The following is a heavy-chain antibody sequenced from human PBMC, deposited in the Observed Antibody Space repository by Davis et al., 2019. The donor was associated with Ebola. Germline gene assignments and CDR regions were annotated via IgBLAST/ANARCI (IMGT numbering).Heavy chain of an antibody. D-gene: IGHD3-9*01. J-gene: IGHJ6*04. Sequence: SETLSLTCTVSGGSISSGGYYWSWIRQHPGKGLEWIGYIYYSGSTYYNPSLKSRVTISVDTSKNQFSLKLSSVTAADTAVYYCARDPQDYDILTGYGRYYGMDVWGKGTTVTVSS. CDR1: GGSISSGGYY. V-gene: IGHV4-31*03. CDR2: IYYSGST. CDR3: ARDPQDYDILTGYGRYYGMDV.